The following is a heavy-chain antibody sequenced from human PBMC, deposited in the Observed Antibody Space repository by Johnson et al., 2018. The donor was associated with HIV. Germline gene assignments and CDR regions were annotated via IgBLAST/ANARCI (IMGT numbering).Heavy chain of an antibody. CDR3: TTDLELAGLWFGEVWDDAFDM. D-gene: IGHD3-10*01. CDR1: GFTFSNAW. J-gene: IGHJ3*02. Sequence: VQLVESGGGLVKPGGSLRLSCAASGFTFSNAWMSWVRQAPGKGLEWVGRIKSKTDGGTTDYAAPVKGRFTISRDDSKNTLYLQMNSLKTEDTAVYYCTTDLELAGLWFGEVWDDAFDMWGQGTMVTVSS. CDR2: IKSKTDGGTT. V-gene: IGHV3-15*01.